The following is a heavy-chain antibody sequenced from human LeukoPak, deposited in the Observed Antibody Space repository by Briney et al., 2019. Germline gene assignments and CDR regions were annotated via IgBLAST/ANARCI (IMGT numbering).Heavy chain of an antibody. V-gene: IGHV5-51*01. CDR1: GYSFSNYW. J-gene: IGHJ4*02. CDR3: AIPPGYCGNDCSFDH. Sequence: GEALKISCEGSGYSFSNYWIGWVRQMPGKGLEWMGIIYPGDYETRYSPSFQGLVTISVDKSISTAYLQWSSLKASDTAMYYCAIPPGYCGNDCSFDHWGQGTLVTVSS. D-gene: IGHD2-21*02. CDR2: IYPGDYET.